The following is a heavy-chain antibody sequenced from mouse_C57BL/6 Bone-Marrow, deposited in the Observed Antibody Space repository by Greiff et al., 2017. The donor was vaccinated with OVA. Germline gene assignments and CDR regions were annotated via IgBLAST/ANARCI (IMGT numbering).Heavy chain of an antibody. CDR1: GYTFTSYW. CDR3: ARGIFDY. Sequence: QVQLKESGAELAKPGASVKLSCKASGYTFTSYWMHWVKQRPGQGLEWIGYINPSSGYTKYNQKFKDKVTLTADKSSSTAYMQLSSLTYEDSAVYYCARGIFDYWGQGTTLTVSS. J-gene: IGHJ2*01. V-gene: IGHV1-7*01. CDR2: INPSSGYT.